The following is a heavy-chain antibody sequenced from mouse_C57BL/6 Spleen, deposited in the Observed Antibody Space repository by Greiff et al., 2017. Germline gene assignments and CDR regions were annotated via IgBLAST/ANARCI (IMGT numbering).Heavy chain of an antibody. V-gene: IGHV1-47*01. Sequence: VQLQQPGAELVKPGASVKMSCKASGYTFTTYRIEWVKQKHGKGLEWIGRFHPNNDGTKYNEKFKGKATLTVAKSSSTVYLELSLLTSDVSAVYYCAIHYYGSSGGYFAYWGQGTTLTVSS. CDR1: GYTFTTYR. J-gene: IGHJ2*01. D-gene: IGHD1-1*01. CDR3: AIHYYGSSGGYFAY. CDR2: FHPNNDGT.